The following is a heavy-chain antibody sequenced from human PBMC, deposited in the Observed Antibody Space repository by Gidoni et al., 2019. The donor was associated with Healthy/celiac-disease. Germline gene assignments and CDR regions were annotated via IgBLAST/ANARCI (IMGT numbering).Heavy chain of an antibody. CDR2: ISSRSDTL. J-gene: IGHJ3*02. D-gene: IGHD3-16*01. V-gene: IGHV3-48*02. CDR1: EFPFSNYG. Sequence: EVQLVESGGGLVQPGGSLTLSFAASEFPFSNYGMNWVRQAPGKGLEWVSYISSRSDTLHYADSVKGRFTISRDNAKNSLYLQMNSLRDEDTAVYHCARNMISLATFDMWGQGTMVTVSS. CDR3: ARNMISLATFDM.